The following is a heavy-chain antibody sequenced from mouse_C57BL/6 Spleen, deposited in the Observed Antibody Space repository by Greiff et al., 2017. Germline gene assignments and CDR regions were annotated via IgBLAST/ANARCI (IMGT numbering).Heavy chain of an antibody. D-gene: IGHD1-1*01. CDR3: ARSSYGFAD. CDR1: GYAFSSSW. V-gene: IGHV1-82*01. J-gene: IGHJ3*01. Sequence: QVQLQQSGPELVKPGASVKISCKASGYAFSSSWMNWVKQRPGKGLEWIGRIYPGDGDTNYNGKFKGKATLTAYKSSSTAYMQLSSLTSEDSAVYFCARSSYGFADWGQGTLVTVSA. CDR2: IYPGDGDT.